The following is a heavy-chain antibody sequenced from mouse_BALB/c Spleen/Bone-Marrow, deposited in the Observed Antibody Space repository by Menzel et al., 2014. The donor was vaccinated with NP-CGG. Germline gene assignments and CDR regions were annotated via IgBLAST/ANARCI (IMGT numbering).Heavy chain of an antibody. V-gene: IGHV2-9*02. J-gene: IGHJ3*01. Sequence: VKLMESGPGLVAPSQSLSITCTASGFSLXSFGIHWVRQPPGKGLEWLGVIWAGGSTNYDSAFMSRLTISKDNSKSQVFLKMSGLQTDDTAMYYCATYYRYDGAYWGQGTLVTVSA. CDR3: ATYYRYDGAY. CDR2: IWAGGST. CDR1: GFSLXSFG. D-gene: IGHD2-14*01.